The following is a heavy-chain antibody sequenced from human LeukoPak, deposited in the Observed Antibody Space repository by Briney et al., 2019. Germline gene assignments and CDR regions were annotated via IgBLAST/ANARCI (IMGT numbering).Heavy chain of an antibody. CDR3: ARTILHNWFDP. CDR2: IYYSGST. V-gene: IGHV4-59*08. J-gene: IGHJ5*02. CDR1: GGSISSFY. Sequence: SETLSLTCTVSGGSISSFYWSWIRQPPGKGLEWIGYIYYSGSTNYNPSLKSRVTISVDTSKNQFSLKLSSVTAADTAVYYCARTILHNWFDPWDQGTLVIVSS. D-gene: IGHD3-3*02.